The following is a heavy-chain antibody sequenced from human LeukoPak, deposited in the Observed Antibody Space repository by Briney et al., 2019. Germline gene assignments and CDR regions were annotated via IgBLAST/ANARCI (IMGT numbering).Heavy chain of an antibody. Sequence: SETLSLTCAVYGGSFRGYYWSWIRHPPGRGLEWIGEFNHSGSTNYNPSLKSRVTISVDTSKNQFSLKLSSVTAADTAVYYCARGRDAYCSSTSCYNNWFDPWGQGTLVTVSS. CDR1: GGSFRGYY. V-gene: IGHV4-34*01. CDR3: ARGRDAYCSSTSCYNNWFDP. CDR2: FNHSGST. J-gene: IGHJ5*02. D-gene: IGHD2-2*02.